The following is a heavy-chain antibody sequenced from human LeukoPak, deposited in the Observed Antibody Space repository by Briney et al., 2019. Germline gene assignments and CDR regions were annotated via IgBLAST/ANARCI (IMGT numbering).Heavy chain of an antibody. J-gene: IGHJ4*02. Sequence: SETLSLTCTVSGGSISSHYWSWIRQPPGKGLEWIGYIYYSGSTNYNPSLKSRVTISVDTSKNQFSLKLSSVTAADTAVYYCTRAPDDILTGYLYYFDYWGQGTLVTVSS. CDR2: IYYSGST. CDR1: GGSISSHY. D-gene: IGHD3-9*01. V-gene: IGHV4-59*11. CDR3: TRAPDDILTGYLYYFDY.